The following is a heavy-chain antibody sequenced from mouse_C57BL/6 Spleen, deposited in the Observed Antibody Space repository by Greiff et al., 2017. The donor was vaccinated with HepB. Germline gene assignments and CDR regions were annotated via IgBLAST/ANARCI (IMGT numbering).Heavy chain of an antibody. CDR1: GYTFTSYW. Sequence: QVQLQQPGAELVKPGASLKMSCKASGYTFTSYWITWVKQRPGQGLEWIGDIYPGSGSTNYNEKFKSKATLTVDTSSSTAYMQLSSLTSEDSAVYYCARGRVVATDYAMDYWGQGTSVTVSS. V-gene: IGHV1-55*01. D-gene: IGHD1-1*01. CDR3: ARGRVVATDYAMDY. J-gene: IGHJ4*01. CDR2: IYPGSGST.